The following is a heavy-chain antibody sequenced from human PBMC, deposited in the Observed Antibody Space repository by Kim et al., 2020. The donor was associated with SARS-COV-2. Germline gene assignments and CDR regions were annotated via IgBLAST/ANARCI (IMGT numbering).Heavy chain of an antibody. Sequence: GGSLRLSCAASGFTFSSYEMNWVRQAPGKGLECVSYISSRNFTIYYADSVKGRFTISRDNAKNSLYLQMSSLRADDTAVYYCARGPGAVYDGYFDYWGQG. V-gene: IGHV3-48*03. J-gene: IGHJ4*02. D-gene: IGHD2-8*01. CDR2: ISSRNFTI. CDR3: ARGPGAVYDGYFDY. CDR1: GFTFSSYE.